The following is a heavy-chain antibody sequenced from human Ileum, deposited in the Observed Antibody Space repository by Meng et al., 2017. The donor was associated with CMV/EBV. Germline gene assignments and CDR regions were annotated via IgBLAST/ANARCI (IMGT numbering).Heavy chain of an antibody. CDR2: ISSSSSYI. V-gene: IGHV3-21*01. CDR1: GFTFSSYS. Sequence: GQSCSASGFTFSSYSMNWVRQAPGKGLEWVSSISSSSSYIYYADSVKGRFTISRDNAKNSLYLQMNSLRAEDTAVYYCARGLIAVAGPDYWGQGTLVTVSS. J-gene: IGHJ4*02. D-gene: IGHD6-19*01. CDR3: ARGLIAVAGPDY.